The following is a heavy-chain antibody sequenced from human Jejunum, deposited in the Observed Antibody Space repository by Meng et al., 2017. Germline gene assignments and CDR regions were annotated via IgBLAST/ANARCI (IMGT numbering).Heavy chain of an antibody. CDR1: GGFFSGYY. V-gene: IGHV4-34*01. Sequence: QAQVQPWGAGLLKPSETLSLTCTVYGGFFSGYYWSWIRQPPGKGLEWIGEINHSGSTSYNPSLKSRVTMSLDTSKNQFSLELSSVTAADTAVYYCARGSIADRLSDWGQGTLVTVSS. CDR2: INHSGST. J-gene: IGHJ4*02. D-gene: IGHD6-6*01. CDR3: ARGSIADRLSD.